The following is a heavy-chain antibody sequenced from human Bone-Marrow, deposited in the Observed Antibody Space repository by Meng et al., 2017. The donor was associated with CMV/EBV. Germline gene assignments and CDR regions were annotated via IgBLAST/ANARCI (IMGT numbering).Heavy chain of an antibody. CDR1: GGSISTYY. CDR2: IYNNGST. CDR3: ARSRVRGQYTGFDP. D-gene: IGHD3-10*01. Sequence: SETLSLTCTVSGGSISTYYWTWIRQPPGKGLEWIGNIYNNGSTNDHPSLRSRVTISVDTSKNQFSLKLTSVTAADTAVYYCARSRVRGQYTGFDPWGQGILVTVSS. V-gene: IGHV4-59*01. J-gene: IGHJ5*02.